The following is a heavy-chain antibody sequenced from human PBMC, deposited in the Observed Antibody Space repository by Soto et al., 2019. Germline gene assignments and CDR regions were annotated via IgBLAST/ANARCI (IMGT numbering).Heavy chain of an antibody. CDR1: GFDFNTYG. CDR3: AKDSSITAAGSGGWFDT. J-gene: IGHJ5*02. CDR2: ISFDGGNQ. D-gene: IGHD6-13*01. Sequence: QVQLVQSGGGVVQPGRSLRLSCAASGFDFNTYGLHWVRQAPGKGLEWVAGISFDGGNQYYADSVKGRFTISRDKSTNTLFLQMNSLGAEDTSTSYCAKDSSITAAGSGGWFDTWGKGTLVIVSS. V-gene: IGHV3-30*18.